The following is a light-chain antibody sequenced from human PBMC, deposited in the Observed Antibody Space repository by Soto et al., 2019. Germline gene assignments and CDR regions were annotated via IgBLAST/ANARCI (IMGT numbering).Light chain of an antibody. CDR3: QSYDISLSGWV. J-gene: IGLJ3*02. CDR2: GNS. CDR1: SSNIGAGYD. V-gene: IGLV1-40*01. Sequence: QSVLTQPPSVSGAPGQRVTISCTGSSSNIGAGYDVHWYQQLPGTAPKLLIYGNSNRPSGVPDRFSGSKSGTSASLAITGLRAEDEADYYCQSYDISLSGWVFGGGTKLPVL.